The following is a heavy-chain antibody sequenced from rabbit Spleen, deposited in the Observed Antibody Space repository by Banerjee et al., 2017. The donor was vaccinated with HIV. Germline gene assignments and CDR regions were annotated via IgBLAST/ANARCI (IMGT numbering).Heavy chain of an antibody. V-gene: IGHV1S7*01. CDR1: GFTISSYW. Sequence: QLEESGGGLVMPGGSLTLSCKGSGFTISSYWMNWVRQAPGKGLEWIGIIYAAKGSTDYASWVNDRFTISSDNAQSTVDLKMTGLTAADTATYFCARDTGSSFSSYGMDLWGPGTLVTVS. J-gene: IGHJ6*01. CDR2: IYAAKGST. CDR3: ARDTGSSFSSYGMDL. D-gene: IGHD8-1*01.